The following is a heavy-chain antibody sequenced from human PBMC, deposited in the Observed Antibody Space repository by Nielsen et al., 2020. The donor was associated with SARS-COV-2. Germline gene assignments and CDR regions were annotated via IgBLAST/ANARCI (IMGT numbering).Heavy chain of an antibody. V-gene: IGHV1-46*01. CDR3: ARDKGDFWSGPTPYNWFDP. J-gene: IGHJ5*02. D-gene: IGHD3-3*01. CDR2: INPSGGST. Sequence: ASVKVSCKASGYTFTSYYMHWVRQAPGQGLEWMGIINPSGGSTSYAQKFQGRVTMTRDTSTSTVYMELSSLRSEDTAVYYCARDKGDFWSGPTPYNWFDPWGQGTLVTVSS. CDR1: GYTFTSYY.